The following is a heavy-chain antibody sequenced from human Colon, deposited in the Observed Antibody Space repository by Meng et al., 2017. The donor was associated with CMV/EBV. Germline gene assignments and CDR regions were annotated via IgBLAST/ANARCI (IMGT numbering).Heavy chain of an antibody. D-gene: IGHD3-16*02. Sequence: SSSYYWGWMRQPPGKGLQWIGSIYDSGDTYYNPSLKSRVTISEDTSKNQFALKLSSVTAADTAVYYCARVRIVVTPEVERGDAFDIWGQGTMVTVSS. V-gene: IGHV4-39*06. CDR2: IYDSGDT. CDR3: ARVRIVVTPEVERGDAFDI. CDR1: SSSYY. J-gene: IGHJ3*02.